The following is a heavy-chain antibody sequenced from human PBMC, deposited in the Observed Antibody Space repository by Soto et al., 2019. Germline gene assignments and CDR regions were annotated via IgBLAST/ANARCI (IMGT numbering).Heavy chain of an antibody. CDR1: GFTFSNYA. CDR3: ARESSYYYDSNPSPQYSAFDI. CDR2: ISYDGSNN. V-gene: IGHV3-30-3*01. Sequence: QVQLVESGGGVVQPGRSLRLSCAASGFTFSNYAMHWVRQAPGKGLEWVAFISYDGSNNYYADSVKGRFTISRDNSKNTLYLQMNSLRAEDTAVYYCARESSYYYDSNPSPQYSAFDIWGQGTMVTVSS. J-gene: IGHJ3*02. D-gene: IGHD3-22*01.